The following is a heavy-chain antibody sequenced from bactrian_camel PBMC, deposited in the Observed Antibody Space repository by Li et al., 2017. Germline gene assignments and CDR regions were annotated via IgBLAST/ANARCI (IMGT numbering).Heavy chain of an antibody. J-gene: IGHJ4*01. CDR1: GYIYSSHC. CDR3: AAGPPVMDRPGGYCSRLEFDS. Sequence: HVQLVESGGGAVQAGGSLRLSCVASGYIYSSHCMGWVRQAPGKEREGVAAIGQHGDTSYADSVKGRFTISQDNAKNTVYLQMDSLKPEDTAMYYCAAGPPVMDRPGGYCSRLEFDSWGHGTQVTVS. CDR2: IGQHGDT. V-gene: IGHV3S53*01. D-gene: IGHD2*01.